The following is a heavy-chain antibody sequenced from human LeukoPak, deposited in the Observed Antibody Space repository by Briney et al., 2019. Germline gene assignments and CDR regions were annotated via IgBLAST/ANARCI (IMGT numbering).Heavy chain of an antibody. J-gene: IGHJ4*02. CDR1: GFTFSDYA. CDR2: ISSNGGSI. V-gene: IGHV3-64*01. D-gene: IGHD3-10*01. Sequence: PGGSLRLSCAASGFTFSDYAMHWVRQAPGKELEYVSAISSNGGSIHYANSVKGRFTISRDNSKNTLYLQMDSLRAEDMAVYYCAKRGNVRILGIDYWGQGTLVTVSS. CDR3: AKRGNVRILGIDY.